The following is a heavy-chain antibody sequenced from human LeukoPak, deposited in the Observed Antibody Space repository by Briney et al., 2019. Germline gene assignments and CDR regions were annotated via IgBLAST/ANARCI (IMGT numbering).Heavy chain of an antibody. CDR1: GFTFSSYS. D-gene: IGHD3-22*01. Sequence: GSLRLSCAASGFTFSSYSMNWVRQAPGKGLEWVSSISSSSSYIYYADSVKGRFTISRDNAKNSLYLQMNSLRAEDTAVYYCARASVGYYDSGRYYYYMDVWGKGTTVTISS. V-gene: IGHV3-21*04. CDR2: ISSSSSYI. J-gene: IGHJ6*03. CDR3: ARASVGYYDSGRYYYYMDV.